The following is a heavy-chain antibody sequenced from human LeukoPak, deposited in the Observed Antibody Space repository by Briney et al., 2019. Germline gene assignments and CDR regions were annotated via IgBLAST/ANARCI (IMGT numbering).Heavy chain of an antibody. D-gene: IGHD3-22*01. V-gene: IGHV3-23*01. J-gene: IGHJ3*02. Sequence: PGGSLRLSCAASGFTFSSYAMSWVRQAPGKGLEWVSAISGSGGSTYYADSVKGRFTISRDNSKNTLYLQMNSLRAEDTAVYYCAKGHYDSSGYYYERDAFDIWGQGTVVTVSS. CDR3: AKGHYDSSGYYYERDAFDI. CDR1: GFTFSSYA. CDR2: ISGSGGST.